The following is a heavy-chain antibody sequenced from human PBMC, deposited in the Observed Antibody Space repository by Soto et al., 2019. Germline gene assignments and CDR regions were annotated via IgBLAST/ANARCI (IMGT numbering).Heavy chain of an antibody. CDR3: AKGPGYLTPHYYYGLDV. CDR1: GFTFSSYG. Sequence: QAGGSLRLSCAASGFTFSSYGMHWVRQAPGKGLEWVAVISYEGSNKYYADSRKGRFTISRDNSKNTLYLQVNSLRGEDTAVYYCAKGPGYLTPHYYYGLDVWGQGTKVTVSS. CDR2: ISYEGSNK. J-gene: IGHJ6*02. D-gene: IGHD3-22*01. V-gene: IGHV3-30*18.